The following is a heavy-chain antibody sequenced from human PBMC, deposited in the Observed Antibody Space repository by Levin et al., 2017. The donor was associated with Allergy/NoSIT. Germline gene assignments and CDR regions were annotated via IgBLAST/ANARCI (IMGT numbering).Heavy chain of an antibody. CDR1: GGSISSSSYY. J-gene: IGHJ4*02. D-gene: IGHD3-10*01. CDR3: ARDWGNMVRGVWHY. CDR2: IYYSGST. V-gene: IGHV4-39*07. Sequence: SETLSLTCTVSGGSISSSSYYWGWIRQPPGKGLEWIGSIYYSGSTYYNPSLKSRVAISVDTSKNQFSLKLSSVTAADTAVYYCARDWGNMVRGVWHYWGQGTLVTVSS.